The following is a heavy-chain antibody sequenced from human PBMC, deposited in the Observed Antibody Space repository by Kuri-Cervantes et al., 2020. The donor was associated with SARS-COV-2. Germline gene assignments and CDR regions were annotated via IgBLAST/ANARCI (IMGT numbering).Heavy chain of an antibody. CDR2: IYYSGST. D-gene: IGHD2-2*01. J-gene: IGHJ4*02. Sequence: SETLSLTCTVSGGSISSGDYYWSWIRQPPGKGLEWIGYIYYSGSTNYNPSLKSRVTISVDTSKNQFSLRLSSVTAADTAIYYCAREDTSTIDFWGQGTLVTVSS. CDR3: AREDTSTIDF. CDR1: GGSISSGDYY. V-gene: IGHV4-61*08.